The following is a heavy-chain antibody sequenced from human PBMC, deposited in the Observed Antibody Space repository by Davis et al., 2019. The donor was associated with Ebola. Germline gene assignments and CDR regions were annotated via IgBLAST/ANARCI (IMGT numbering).Heavy chain of an antibody. Sequence: GESLKISCAASGFTFNNYDMSWVRQAPGRGLEWVSAISSLTYSTYYADSVEGRFTISRDNSKKTLYLQMNSLRAEDTALYYCAKGDLRITMKLVVKGGFEIWGQGTMVTVSS. J-gene: IGHJ3*02. CDR1: GFTFNNYD. CDR2: ISSLTYST. CDR3: AKGDLRITMKLVVKGGFEI. D-gene: IGHD3-22*01. V-gene: IGHV3-23*01.